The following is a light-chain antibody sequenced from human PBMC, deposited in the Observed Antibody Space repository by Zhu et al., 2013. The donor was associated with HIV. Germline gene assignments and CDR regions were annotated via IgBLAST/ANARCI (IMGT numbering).Light chain of an antibody. Sequence: QSVLTQPPSVSGTPGQSVTISCSGRSSNIGSNTVDWYQQFPGTTPKLLIYSDNQRPSGVPDRFSGSKSGTSFSLAINGLQAEDEAHYYCAAWDDSLNGPVFGGGTKLTVL. CDR1: SSNIGSNT. CDR3: AAWDDSLNGPV. CDR2: SDN. J-gene: IGLJ3*02. V-gene: IGLV1-44*01.